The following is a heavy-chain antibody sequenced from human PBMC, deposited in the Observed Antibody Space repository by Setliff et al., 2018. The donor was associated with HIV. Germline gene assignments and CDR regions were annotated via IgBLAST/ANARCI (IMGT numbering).Heavy chain of an antibody. V-gene: IGHV1-69*05. CDR1: GVTFSRYT. CDR3: ASGFDSSGLSYFNY. J-gene: IGHJ4*01. Sequence: ASVKVSCKASGVTFSRYTITWVRQAPGQGLEWVGGLIPFFGTANYAQKFQVRVTITTDESTNTAYMELISLTSEDTAVYYCASGFDSSGLSYFNYWGQGTLVTVSS. D-gene: IGHD3-22*01. CDR2: LIPFFGTA.